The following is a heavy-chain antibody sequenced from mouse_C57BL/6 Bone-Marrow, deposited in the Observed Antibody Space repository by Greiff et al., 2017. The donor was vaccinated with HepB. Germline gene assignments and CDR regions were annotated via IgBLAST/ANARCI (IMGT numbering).Heavy chain of an antibody. J-gene: IGHJ3*01. D-gene: IGHD1-1*01. CDR2: ILPGSGST. Sequence: QVQLQQSGAELMKPGASVKLSCKATGYTFTGYWIEWVKQRPGHGLEWIGEILPGSGSTNYNEKFKGKATLTADTSSNTAYMQLSSLTTEDSAIYCCARDCYGSSYLAYWGQGTLVTVSA. CDR3: ARDCYGSSYLAY. CDR1: GYTFTGYW. V-gene: IGHV1-9*01.